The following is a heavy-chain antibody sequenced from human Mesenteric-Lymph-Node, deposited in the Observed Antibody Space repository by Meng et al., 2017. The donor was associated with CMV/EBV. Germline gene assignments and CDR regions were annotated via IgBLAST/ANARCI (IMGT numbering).Heavy chain of an antibody. CDR2: ISSSGSTT. Sequence: GESLKISCAASGFTFSSFEMNWVRQAPGKGLEWVSYISSSGSTTYYADSVKGRFTISRDSAKNSLYLQMTSLRAEDTAVYYCARLPFYCSSTTCYVDHWGQGTLVTVSS. D-gene: IGHD2-2*01. CDR1: GFTFSSFE. CDR3: ARLPFYCSSTTCYVDH. V-gene: IGHV3-48*03. J-gene: IGHJ4*02.